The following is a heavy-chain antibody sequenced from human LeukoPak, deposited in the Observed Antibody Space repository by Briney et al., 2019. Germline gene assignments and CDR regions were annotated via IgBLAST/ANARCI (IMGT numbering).Heavy chain of an antibody. J-gene: IGHJ4*02. Sequence: GASVKVSCKASGYTFTDNYMHWVRQAPGPGLEWMEWINPNSGGTDYPQKFQGRVTMIRDTSISTAYMVLSRLTSDDTAVYYCARGRYCSETSCSDFDSWGQGTLVTVSS. D-gene: IGHD2-2*01. CDR1: GYTFTDNY. CDR2: INPNSGGT. V-gene: IGHV1-2*02. CDR3: ARGRYCSETSCSDFDS.